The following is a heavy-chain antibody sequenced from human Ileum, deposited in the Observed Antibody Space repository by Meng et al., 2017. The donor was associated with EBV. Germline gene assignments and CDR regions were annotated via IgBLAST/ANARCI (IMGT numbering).Heavy chain of an antibody. CDR3: ARDPRSGWQYSFDH. CDR1: GGSISSDYW. Sequence: QVQLQESGPGLVTPSGTLSLTCDVPGGSISSDYWWSWVRQSPGKGLEWIGEILRTGSTNYNPSLGSRVTMSVDKSKNQFSLKVTSVTVADTAVYYCARDPRSGWQYSFDHWGLGTLGTVSS. V-gene: IGHV4-4*02. J-gene: IGHJ4*02. D-gene: IGHD6-19*01. CDR2: ILRTGST.